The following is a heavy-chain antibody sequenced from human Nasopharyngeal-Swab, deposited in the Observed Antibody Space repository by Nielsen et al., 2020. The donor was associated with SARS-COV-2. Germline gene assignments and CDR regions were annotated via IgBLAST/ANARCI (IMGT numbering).Heavy chain of an antibody. CDR1: GFTFSSHS. CDR2: ISSTSESI. D-gene: IGHD3-22*01. CDR3: ARCSPYHCRLGYGLDV. V-gene: IGHV3-21*01. Sequence: GGSLRLSCAASGFTFSSHSMIWVRQAPGKGLEWVASISSTSESIYHADSVKGRFTISRDNAKNSLYLQMNSLRAEDTAVYYCARCSPYHCRLGYGLDVWGQGTTVTVSS. J-gene: IGHJ6*02.